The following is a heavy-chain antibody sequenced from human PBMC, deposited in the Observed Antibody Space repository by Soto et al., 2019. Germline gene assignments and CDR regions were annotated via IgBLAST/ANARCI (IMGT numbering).Heavy chain of an antibody. Sequence: QVQLQESGPGLVKPSGTLSLTCAVSGGSISSSNWWSWVRQPPGKGLEWIGEIYHSGSTNYNPSLKRRVTISVDKSKNQFSLKLSSVTAADTVVYYCARAGRGYCSGGSCYSGLHGMDVWGQGTTVTVSS. D-gene: IGHD2-15*01. J-gene: IGHJ6*02. CDR1: GGSISSSNW. CDR3: ARAGRGYCSGGSCYSGLHGMDV. V-gene: IGHV4-4*02. CDR2: IYHSGST.